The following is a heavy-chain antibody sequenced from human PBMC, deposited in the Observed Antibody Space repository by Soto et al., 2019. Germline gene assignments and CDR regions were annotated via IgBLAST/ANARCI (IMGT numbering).Heavy chain of an antibody. D-gene: IGHD2-2*01. V-gene: IGHV3-21*01. CDR1: GFAFNNYG. CDR3: AREDSIIIPAVSDF. CDR2: ISKSDYT. Sequence: VGSLRLSCTVSGFAFNNYGINWVRQAPGKGLEWVSSISKSDYTYYSDSVKGRFTISRDNAKNSVSLQMNTLRVEDTAVYYCAREDSIIIPAVSDFCGQGTLVTVSS. J-gene: IGHJ4*02.